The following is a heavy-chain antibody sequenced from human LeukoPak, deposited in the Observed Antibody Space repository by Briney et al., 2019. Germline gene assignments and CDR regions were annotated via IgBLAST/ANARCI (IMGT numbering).Heavy chain of an antibody. V-gene: IGHV3-30*18. D-gene: IGHD5-12*01. Sequence: GGSLRLSCAASGFTFNNYAMHWVRQAPGKGLEWVAGQSYDGSNKFYADSVKGRFTISRDISKITLYLQMNSLRGEDTAVYYCAKDSSGNSGLGVYWGQGTLVTVSS. CDR1: GFTFNNYA. CDR2: QSYDGSNK. J-gene: IGHJ4*02. CDR3: AKDSSGNSGLGVY.